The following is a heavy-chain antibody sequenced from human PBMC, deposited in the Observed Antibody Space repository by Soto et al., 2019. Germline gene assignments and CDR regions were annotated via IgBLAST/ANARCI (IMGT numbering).Heavy chain of an antibody. CDR1: GFTFSSYV. CDR2: ISHDGSNK. D-gene: IGHD2-2*01. J-gene: IGHJ5*01. V-gene: IGHV3-30*18. CDR3: AKDNCISTSCYRLYNWFDP. Sequence: ESGGGVVQPGRSLRLSCAASGFTFSSYVMHWVRQAPGKGLEWVAVISHDGSNKYYGDSVKGRFTISRDNSKNTLYLQMNSLRAEDTAVYYCAKDNCISTSCYRLYNWFDPWGQGTLVTVSS.